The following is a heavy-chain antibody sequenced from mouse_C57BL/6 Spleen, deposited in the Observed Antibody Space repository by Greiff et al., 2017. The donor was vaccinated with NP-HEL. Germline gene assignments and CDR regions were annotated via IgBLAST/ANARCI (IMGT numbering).Heavy chain of an antibody. J-gene: IGHJ1*03. CDR1: GFSLTSYG. CDR2: IWSGGST. D-gene: IGHD2-4*01. Sequence: VQLQESGPGLVQPSQSLSITCTVSGFSLTSYGVHWVRQSPGKGLEWLGVIWSGGSTDDNAAFISRLSISKDNSKSQVFFKMNSLQADDTAIYYCARKGLYYDYDMYFDVWGTGTTVTVSS. CDR3: ARKGLYYDYDMYFDV. V-gene: IGHV2-2*01.